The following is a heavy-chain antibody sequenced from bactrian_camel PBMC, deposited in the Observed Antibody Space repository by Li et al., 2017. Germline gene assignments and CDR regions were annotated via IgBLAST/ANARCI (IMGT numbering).Heavy chain of an antibody. CDR3: RQMGLHALVITGDGLIGMAT. Sequence: DVQLVESGGGSVQAGGSLRLSCAASGSVASGYCMTWFRQAPGKEREWIALIDADDGSRTNYAESVKGRFTISIDNAKNTLYLQMSSLKPEDTPCTTVRQMGLHALVITGDGLIGMATGARGPRSPSP. CDR2: IDADDGSRT. J-gene: IGHJ4*01. V-gene: IGHV3S31*01. D-gene: IGHD8*01. CDR1: GSVASGYC.